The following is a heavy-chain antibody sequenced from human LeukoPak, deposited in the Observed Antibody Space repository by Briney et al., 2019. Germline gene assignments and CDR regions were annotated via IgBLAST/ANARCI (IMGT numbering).Heavy chain of an antibody. Sequence: SETLSLTCTVSGASISSSYWSWIQQPAGKGLEWIGRTYTSGSTNYNPSLKSRVTMSVDTSKKQFSLKLSSVTTADTAVYYCARDYCSTTSCYDSRFDPWGQGTLVTVSS. V-gene: IGHV4-4*07. J-gene: IGHJ5*02. D-gene: IGHD2-2*01. CDR3: ARDYCSTTSCYDSRFDP. CDR1: GASISSSY. CDR2: TYTSGST.